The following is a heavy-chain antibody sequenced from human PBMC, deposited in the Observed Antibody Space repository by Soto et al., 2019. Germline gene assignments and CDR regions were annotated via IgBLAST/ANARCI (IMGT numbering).Heavy chain of an antibody. V-gene: IGHV3-7*05. J-gene: IGHJ4*02. CDR1: GFTFSSYW. CDR2: IKQDGSEK. D-gene: IGHD6-13*01. Sequence: EVQLVESGGGLVQPGGSLRLSCAASGFTFSSYWMSWVRQAPGKGLEWVANIKQDGSEKYYVASVKGRFTISRDNAKNSLYLQMNSLRAEDTAVYYCARALGIAGYSSSWYNYYFDYWGQGTLVTVSS. CDR3: ARALGIAGYSSSWYNYYFDY.